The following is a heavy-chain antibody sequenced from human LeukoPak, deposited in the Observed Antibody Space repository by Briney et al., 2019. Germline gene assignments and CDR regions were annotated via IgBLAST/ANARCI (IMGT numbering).Heavy chain of an antibody. V-gene: IGHV1-2*02. CDR3: AREMGYWVENWFDP. J-gene: IGHJ5*02. CDR2: INPNSGGT. D-gene: IGHD2-8*02. CDR1: GYTFTGYY. Sequence: GASVKVSCKASGYTFTGYYMHWVRRAPGQGLEWMGWINPNSGGTNSAQKFQGRVTITRNTSISTSYMELSSLISEDTAVYYCAREMGYWVENWFDPWGQGTLVTVSS.